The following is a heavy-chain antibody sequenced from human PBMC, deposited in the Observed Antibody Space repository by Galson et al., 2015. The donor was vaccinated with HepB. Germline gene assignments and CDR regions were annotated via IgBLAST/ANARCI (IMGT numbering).Heavy chain of an antibody. J-gene: IGHJ4*02. V-gene: IGHV1-18*01. D-gene: IGHD5-18*01. CDR2: ISAYNGHT. CDR3: SRQGYGTENDY. Sequence: SVKVSCKASAYTFTNYGVSWARQAPGLGLEWMGWISAYNGHTNYAPKFQGRVTMTTDTSTTTAYMELRSLRSDDTAVYYCSRQGYGTENDYWGQGTLVTVSS. CDR1: AYTFTNYG.